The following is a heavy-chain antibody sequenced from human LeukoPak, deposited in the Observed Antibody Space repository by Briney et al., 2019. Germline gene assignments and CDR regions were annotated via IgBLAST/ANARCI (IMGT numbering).Heavy chain of an antibody. D-gene: IGHD3-16*01. CDR3: ARDRFGGEQN. CDR2: IIPIFGTA. CDR1: GGTFSSYA. Sequence: ASVKVSCKASGGTFSSYAISWVRQAPGQGLEWMGRIIPIFGTANYAQKFRGRVTITADKSTSTAYMELSSLRSEDTAVYYCARDRFGGEQNWGQGTLVTVSS. V-gene: IGHV1-69*06. J-gene: IGHJ4*02.